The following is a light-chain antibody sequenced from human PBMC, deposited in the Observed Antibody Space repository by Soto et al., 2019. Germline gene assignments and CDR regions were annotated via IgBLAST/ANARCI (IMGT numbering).Light chain of an antibody. J-gene: IGKJ2*01. Sequence: EIVLTQSPATLSLSPGEGATLSCRASQSFGPNLAWYQQKPGQAPRLLIYDASNRATGIPARFSGSGSGPDFALTISSLEPEDFAVYYCQERRSCPRAFGQGTKLEIK. CDR3: QERRSCPRA. CDR2: DAS. V-gene: IGKV3-11*01. CDR1: QSFGPN.